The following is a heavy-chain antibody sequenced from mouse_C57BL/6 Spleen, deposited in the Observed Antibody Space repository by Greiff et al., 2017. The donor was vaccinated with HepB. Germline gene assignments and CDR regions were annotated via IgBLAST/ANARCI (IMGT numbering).Heavy chain of an antibody. CDR1: GYTFTSYW. CDR2: IDPSDSYT. Sequence: QVQLKQSGAELVMPGASVKLSCKASGYTFTSYWMHWVKQRPGQGLEWIGEIDPSDSYTNYNQKFKGKSTLTVDKSSSTAYMQLSSLTSEDSAVYYCARALSLGYFDYWGQGTTLTGSS. V-gene: IGHV1-69*01. CDR3: ARALSLGYFDY. J-gene: IGHJ2*01. D-gene: IGHD6-1*01.